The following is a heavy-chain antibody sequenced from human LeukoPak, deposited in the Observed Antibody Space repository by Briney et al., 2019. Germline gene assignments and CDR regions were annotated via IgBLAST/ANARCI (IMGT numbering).Heavy chain of an antibody. CDR2: IIPIFGTA. V-gene: IGHV1-69*13. Sequence: GASVNVSCKASGGTFSSYAISWVRQAPGQGLEWMGGIIPIFGTANYAQKFQGRVTITADESTSTAYMELSSLRSEDTAVYYCARAGGLYDSSGYYYLSPWGQGTLVTVSS. D-gene: IGHD3-22*01. J-gene: IGHJ5*02. CDR3: ARAGGLYDSSGYYYLSP. CDR1: GGTFSSYA.